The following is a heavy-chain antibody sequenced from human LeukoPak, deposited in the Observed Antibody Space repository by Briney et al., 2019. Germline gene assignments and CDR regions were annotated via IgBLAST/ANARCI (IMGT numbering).Heavy chain of an antibody. CDR2: ISSSSSYI. V-gene: IGHV3-21*01. J-gene: IGHJ3*01. CDR1: GFTFNIYS. CDR3: AREDGR. Sequence: GGPLRLSCAASGFTFNIYSINWVRQAPGKGLEWVSAISSSSSYIYYADSVKGRFTISRDNAKNSVYLQMNSLRVEDTAVYYCAREDGRWGQGTMVTVSS. D-gene: IGHD5-24*01.